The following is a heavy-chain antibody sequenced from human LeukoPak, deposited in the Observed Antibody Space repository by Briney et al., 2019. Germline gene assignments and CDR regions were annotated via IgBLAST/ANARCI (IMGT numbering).Heavy chain of an antibody. V-gene: IGHV1-69*01. J-gene: IGHJ5*02. Sequence: GSSVKVSCKASGGTFSSYAISWVRQAPRQGLEWMGGIIPIFGTANYAQKFQGRVTITADESTSTAYMELSSLRSEDTAVYYCAREGGPDYDFWSGSQFDPWGQGTLVTVSS. D-gene: IGHD3-3*01. CDR1: GGTFSSYA. CDR3: AREGGPDYDFWSGSQFDP. CDR2: IIPIFGTA.